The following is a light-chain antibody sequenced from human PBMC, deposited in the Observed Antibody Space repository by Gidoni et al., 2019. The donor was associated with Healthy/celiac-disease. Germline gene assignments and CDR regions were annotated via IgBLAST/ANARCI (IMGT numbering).Light chain of an antibody. CDR1: QSVNSN. J-gene: IGKJ4*01. CDR3: QQYNNWPRALT. V-gene: IGKV3-15*01. Sequence: IVMTQSPATLAVSPGERATLSCRASQSVNSNLAWYQQKPGQAPRLLIYGASTRATVIPVRFSGSGCGTGFTLTISSLKSEDFAVYYCQQYNNWPRALTFGGGTKVEIK. CDR2: GAS.